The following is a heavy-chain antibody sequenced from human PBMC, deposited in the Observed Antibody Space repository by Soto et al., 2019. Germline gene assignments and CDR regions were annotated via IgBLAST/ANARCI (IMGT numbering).Heavy chain of an antibody. CDR1: GYTFIDYY. CDR3: ARGPLRMGELSFEY. J-gene: IGHJ4*02. CDR2: IYPNTGGT. Sequence: ASVKVSCKASGYTFIDYYMHWVRQAPGQGLEWMGWIYPNTGGTEYVQKFRGRVTVTRDTSISTAYMELSRLRSDDTAVYYCARGPLRMGELSFEYWGQGTPVTVSS. D-gene: IGHD3-16*02. V-gene: IGHV1-2*02.